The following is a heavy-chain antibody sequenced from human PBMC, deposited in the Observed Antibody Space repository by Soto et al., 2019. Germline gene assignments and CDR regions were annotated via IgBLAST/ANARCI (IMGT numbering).Heavy chain of an antibody. Sequence: ASVKVSCKASGYTFTSYGISWVRQAPGQGLEWMGWISAYNGNTNYAQKLQGRVTMTTDTSTSTAYMELRSLRSDDTAVYYCARRFMGVRGVIPYYYGMDVWGQGTTVTVSS. D-gene: IGHD3-10*01. CDR1: GYTFTSYG. V-gene: IGHV1-18*01. CDR3: ARRFMGVRGVIPYYYGMDV. CDR2: ISAYNGNT. J-gene: IGHJ6*02.